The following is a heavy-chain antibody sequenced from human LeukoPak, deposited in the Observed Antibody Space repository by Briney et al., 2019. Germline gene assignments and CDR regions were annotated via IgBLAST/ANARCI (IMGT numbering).Heavy chain of an antibody. J-gene: IGHJ6*03. V-gene: IGHV3-7*01. CDR3: ARIGAVGDYYYIDV. D-gene: IGHD3-10*01. CDR2: IKQDGSEK. CDR1: GFTFSSYW. Sequence: GGSLRLSCAVSGFTFSSYWMSWVRQAPGKGLEWVANIKQDGSEKYYVDSVKGRSTISRDNAKNSLYLQMNSLRAEGTAVYYCARIGAVGDYYYIDVWGKGTTVTVSS.